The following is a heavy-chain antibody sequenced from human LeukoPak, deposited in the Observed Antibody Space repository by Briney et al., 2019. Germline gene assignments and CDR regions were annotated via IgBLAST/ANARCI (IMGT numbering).Heavy chain of an antibody. CDR1: GFTFSTYS. D-gene: IGHD1-26*01. V-gene: IGHV3-21*01. Sequence: GGSLRLSCAASGFTFSTYSMNWVRQAPGKGLEWVSSISSSSSYIYYADSAKGRFTISRDNAKNSLYLQVNSLRAEDTAVYYCARTSTTLDYWGQGTLVTVSS. CDR2: ISSSSSYI. J-gene: IGHJ4*02. CDR3: ARTSTTLDY.